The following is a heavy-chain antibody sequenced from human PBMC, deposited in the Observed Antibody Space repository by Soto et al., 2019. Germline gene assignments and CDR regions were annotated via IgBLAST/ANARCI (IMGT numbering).Heavy chain of an antibody. D-gene: IGHD3-9*01. Sequence: SETLSLTCTVSGGSISSYYWSWIRQPPGKGLEWIGYIYYSGSTNYNPSLKSRVTISVDTSKNQFSLKLSSVTAADTAVYYCARDRGILTPMDVWGQGTTVTVSS. V-gene: IGHV4-59*01. CDR1: GGSISSYY. J-gene: IGHJ6*02. CDR2: IYYSGST. CDR3: ARDRGILTPMDV.